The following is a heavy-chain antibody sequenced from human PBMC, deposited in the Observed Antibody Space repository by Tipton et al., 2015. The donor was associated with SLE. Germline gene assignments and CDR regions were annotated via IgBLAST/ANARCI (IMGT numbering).Heavy chain of an antibody. V-gene: IGHV4-4*07. CDR2: IYTSGST. Sequence: LRLSCTVSGGSISSYYWSWIRQPAGKGLEWIGRIYTSGSTNYNPSLKSRVTMSVDTSKNQFSLKLSSVTAADTAVYYCARQANYDSSGLFDYWGQGTLVTVSS. CDR3: ARQANYDSSGLFDY. CDR1: GGSISSYY. D-gene: IGHD3-22*01. J-gene: IGHJ4*02.